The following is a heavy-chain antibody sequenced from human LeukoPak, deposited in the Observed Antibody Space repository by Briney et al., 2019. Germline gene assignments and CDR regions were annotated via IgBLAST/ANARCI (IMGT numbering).Heavy chain of an antibody. CDR1: GFIFSSDS. CDR2: ISSSSSYI. CDR3: ARSWYSSGWWDAFDI. D-gene: IGHD6-19*01. J-gene: IGHJ3*02. Sequence: GGSLRLSCATSGFIFSSDSMIWVRQAPGKGLEWVSSISSSSSYIYYADSVKGRFTISRDNAKNSLYLQMNSLRAEDTAVYYCARSWYSSGWWDAFDIWGQGTMVTVSS. V-gene: IGHV3-21*01.